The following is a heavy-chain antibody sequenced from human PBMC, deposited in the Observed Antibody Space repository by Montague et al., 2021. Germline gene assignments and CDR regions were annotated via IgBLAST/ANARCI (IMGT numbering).Heavy chain of an antibody. Sequence: SLRLSCAASGLTVRSNYMSWVRQAPGKGLEWVSIIYSDNSTYYADSVKGRFTIFRDNSKNTLYLQINSLRAEDTAVFYCARGGWQLSFDYWGQGTLVTVSS. J-gene: IGHJ4*02. CDR3: ARGGWQLSFDY. CDR1: GLTVRSNY. D-gene: IGHD6-13*01. V-gene: IGHV3-66*01. CDR2: IYSDNST.